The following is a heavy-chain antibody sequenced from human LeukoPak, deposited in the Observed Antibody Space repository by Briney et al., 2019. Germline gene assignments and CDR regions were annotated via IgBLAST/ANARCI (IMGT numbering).Heavy chain of an antibody. CDR1: GGSMSTYY. V-gene: IGHV4-59*01. CDR3: ARVKDDNNYDRAFDI. D-gene: IGHD5-24*01. J-gene: IGHJ3*02. Sequence: SETLSLTCTVSGGSMSTYYWSWIRQPPGKGLEWIGYVYYDGNNAYNPSLKSRVTTSIDTSKKQFSLKLTSVTAADTAVYYCARVKDDNNYDRAFDIWGQGTMVTVSS. CDR2: VYYDGNN.